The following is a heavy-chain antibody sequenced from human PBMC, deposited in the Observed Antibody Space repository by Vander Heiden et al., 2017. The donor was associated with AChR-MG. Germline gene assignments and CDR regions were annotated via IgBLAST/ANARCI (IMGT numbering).Heavy chain of an antibody. CDR1: AFTFRSYD. V-gene: IGHV3-13*01. CDR3: ARASSDSNPDY. D-gene: IGHD4-4*01. Sequence: EVQLVESGGGLVQPGGPLSLSCAASAFTFRSYDLHRVRQGTGKGLEWVSGMDTAGDTYYAGAVKGRFTISRENAKNSLYLLMDSLRAEDTAVYYCARASSDSNPDYWGQGTLVTVSS. J-gene: IGHJ4*02. CDR2: MDTAGDT.